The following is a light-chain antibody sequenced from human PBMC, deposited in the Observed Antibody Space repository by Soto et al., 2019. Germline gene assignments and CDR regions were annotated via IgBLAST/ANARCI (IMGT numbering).Light chain of an antibody. J-gene: IGKJ4*01. Sequence: EIVMTQSPATLSVSPGERATLSCRASQSVSSNLAWYQQKPGQAPRLLIYGASTRASGIPARFSGSGSGTEFPLTISSLQSEDFAVYYCQQYNNWPLTVGGGTKVEIK. CDR1: QSVSSN. CDR3: QQYNNWPLT. V-gene: IGKV3-15*01. CDR2: GAS.